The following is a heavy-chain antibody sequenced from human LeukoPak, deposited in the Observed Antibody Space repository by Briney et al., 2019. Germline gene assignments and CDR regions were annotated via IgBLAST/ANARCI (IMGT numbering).Heavy chain of an antibody. CDR3: ARDYYGSGSYYDY. CDR2: INHSGST. Sequence: SETLSLTCAVYGGSFSGYYWSWIRQPPGKGLEWIGEINHSGSTNYNPSLKSRVTISVDTSKNQFSLKPSSVTAADTAVYYCARDYYGSGSYYDYWGQGTLVTVSS. J-gene: IGHJ4*02. CDR1: GGSFSGYY. V-gene: IGHV4-34*01. D-gene: IGHD3-10*01.